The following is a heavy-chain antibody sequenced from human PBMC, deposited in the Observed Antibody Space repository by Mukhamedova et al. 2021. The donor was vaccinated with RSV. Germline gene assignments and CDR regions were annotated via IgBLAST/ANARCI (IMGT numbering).Heavy chain of an antibody. CDR1: FY. CDR3: ARNDSGDGYTLNWHFDL. CDR2: IDPSGGSA. Sequence: FYVHWVRQAPGQGLEWMGAIDPSGGSANYAQKFQGRVSMTRDTSTSTVYMELSSLRSEDTAVYFCARNDSGDGYTLNWHFDLWG. V-gene: IGHV1-46*01. J-gene: IGHJ2*01. D-gene: IGHD5-24*01.